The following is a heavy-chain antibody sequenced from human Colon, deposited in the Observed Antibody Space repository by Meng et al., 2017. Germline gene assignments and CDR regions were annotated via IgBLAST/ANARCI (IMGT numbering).Heavy chain of an antibody. J-gene: IGHJ4*02. CDR1: GFSLSTTAMG. D-gene: IGHD6-19*01. CDR3: ARTPTGYSSGWYWFDY. CDR2: IDWRDEK. Sequence: SGPTLVKPTQTLTLTCSFSGFSLSTTAMGVTWVRQPPGKALEWLALIDWRDEKYYSTSLKTRLTISKDTSKNQVVLTMTNMDPVDTATYYCARTPTGYSSGWYWFDYWGQGTLVTVSS. V-gene: IGHV2-70*20.